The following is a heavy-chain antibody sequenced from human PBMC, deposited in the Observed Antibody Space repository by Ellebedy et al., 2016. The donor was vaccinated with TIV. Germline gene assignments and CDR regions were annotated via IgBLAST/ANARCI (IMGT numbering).Heavy chain of an antibody. CDR3: ARDSPTLYGDYDYNYGMDV. CDR2: VYYSGRT. J-gene: IGHJ6*02. D-gene: IGHD4-17*01. V-gene: IGHV4-59*11. CDR1: GGPITSHY. Sequence: MPSETLSLTCTVSGGPITSHYWSWIRQPPGKGLEWIGYVYYSGRTNHNPSLKSRVSISVDTSKSQFSLKLSSVTAADTAVYYCARDSPTLYGDYDYNYGMDVWGQGTTVTVSS.